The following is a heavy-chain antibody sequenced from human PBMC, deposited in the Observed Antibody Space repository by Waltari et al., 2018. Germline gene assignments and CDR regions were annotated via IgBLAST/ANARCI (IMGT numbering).Heavy chain of an antibody. CDR3: ARMIGWSTSGWSAGDYFDY. D-gene: IGHD6-19*01. J-gene: IGHJ4*02. Sequence: VTLKESGPVLVKPTETLTLTCTVSGFSLSSARMGVTWIRQPPGKALQWLAHSFSNDEKSYTTSLKSRLTISKDTSKSQVVLTMTNMEPADTATYYCARMIGWSTSGWSAGDYFDYWGQGTQVTVSS. CDR2: SFSNDEK. V-gene: IGHV2-26*01. CDR1: GFSLSSARMG.